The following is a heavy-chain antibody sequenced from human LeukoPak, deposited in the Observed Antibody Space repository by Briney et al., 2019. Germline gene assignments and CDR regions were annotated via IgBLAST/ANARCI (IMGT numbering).Heavy chain of an antibody. CDR1: GGTFSSYA. D-gene: IGHD3-3*01. CDR3: ARVEPYDFWSGYYNIDY. CDR2: IIPIFGTA. J-gene: IGHJ4*02. Sequence: GASVEVSCKASGGTFSSYAISWVRQAPGQGLEWMGGIIPIFGTANYAQKFQGRVTITADESTSTAYMELSSLRSEDTAVYYYARVEPYDFWSGYYNIDYWGQGTLVTVSS. V-gene: IGHV1-69*13.